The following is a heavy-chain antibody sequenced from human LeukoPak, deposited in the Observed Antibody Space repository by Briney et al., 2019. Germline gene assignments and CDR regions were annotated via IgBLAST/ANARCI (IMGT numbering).Heavy chain of an antibody. V-gene: IGHV3-7*01. CDR1: GFTFSSYW. J-gene: IGHJ4*02. CDR3: ARGGSRQCNF. CDR2: IRHDGSEK. D-gene: IGHD5-24*01. Sequence: GGSLRLSCAASGFTFSSYWMSWVRQAPGKGLEWVANIRHDGSEKYYVDSVKGRFTISRDNAKDSLYLQMNSLRVEDTAVYYCARGGSRQCNFWGQGTLVTVSS.